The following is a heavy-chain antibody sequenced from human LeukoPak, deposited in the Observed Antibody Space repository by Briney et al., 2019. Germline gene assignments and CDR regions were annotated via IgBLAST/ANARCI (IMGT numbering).Heavy chain of an antibody. CDR2: ISCYNGET. Sequence: ASVKVSCKASGYTFRSYGLSWVRQAPGQGLEWLGWISCYNGETRYEQNLQGRVTLTTDTSTTTAYMELRSLRSDDTAVYYCARVGMEIGWSLELWGRGTLVTVSS. CDR1: GYTFRSYG. CDR3: ARVGMEIGWSLEL. V-gene: IGHV1-18*01. J-gene: IGHJ2*01. D-gene: IGHD2-21*01.